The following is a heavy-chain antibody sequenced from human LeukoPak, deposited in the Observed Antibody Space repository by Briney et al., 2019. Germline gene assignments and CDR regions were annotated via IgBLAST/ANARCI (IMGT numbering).Heavy chain of an antibody. CDR1: GFTFSRNG. D-gene: IGHD4-17*01. CDR3: ATDRDYGTFDY. V-gene: IGHV3-21*01. CDR2: ISVSGTYI. Sequence: GGSLRLSCAASGFTFSRNGMAWVRQAPGKGLEWVSSISVSGTYIYYSDSVKGRFTISRDNAKNSLYLEMNSLRSDDTAIYYCATDRDYGTFDYWGQGTLVTVSS. J-gene: IGHJ4*02.